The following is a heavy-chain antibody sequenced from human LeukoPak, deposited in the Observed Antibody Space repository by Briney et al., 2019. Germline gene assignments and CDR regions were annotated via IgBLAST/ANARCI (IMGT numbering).Heavy chain of an antibody. J-gene: IGHJ4*02. Sequence: ASVKVSCKASGYTFTAYYMHWARQAPGQGLEWMGWIHPNSGATNYAQKFQGRVTMTRDTSINTAYMDLSSLKSDDTAVYYCARDSTGGSYFPLDFWGQGTLVTVSS. D-gene: IGHD2/OR15-2a*01. CDR2: IHPNSGAT. V-gene: IGHV1-2*02. CDR3: ARDSTGGSYFPLDF. CDR1: GYTFTAYY.